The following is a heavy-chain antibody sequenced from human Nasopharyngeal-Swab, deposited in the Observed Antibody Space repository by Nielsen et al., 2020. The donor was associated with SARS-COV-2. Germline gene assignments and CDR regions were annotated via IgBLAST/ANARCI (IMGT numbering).Heavy chain of an antibody. CDR3: ARDAPAHYSAFY. Sequence: GESLKISCAASGFTFSSFGMHWVRQAPGKGLEWVAFIAHDASNEYYGDSVKGRFSISRDSSKNTLYLQMDSLRGEDTAVYYCARDAPAHYSAFYWGRGTRVTVSS. CDR2: IAHDASNE. CDR1: GFTFSSFG. J-gene: IGHJ4*02. D-gene: IGHD4-11*01. V-gene: IGHV3-30*03.